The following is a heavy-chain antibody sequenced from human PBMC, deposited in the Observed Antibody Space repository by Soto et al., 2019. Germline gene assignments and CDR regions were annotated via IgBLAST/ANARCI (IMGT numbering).Heavy chain of an antibody. V-gene: IGHV1-18*01. CDR1: GYTVTSYG. CDR3: ARGHGVYDYYYYYGMDV. CDR2: ISDYNGNT. Sequence: GASVKVSCTSSGYTVTSYGISGVRQAPGQGLEWMGWISDYNGNTKYAQKLQGRVTMTRNTSISTAYMELSSLRSEDTAVYYCARGHGVYDYYYYYGMDVWGQGTTVTVSS. J-gene: IGHJ6*02. D-gene: IGHD6-13*01.